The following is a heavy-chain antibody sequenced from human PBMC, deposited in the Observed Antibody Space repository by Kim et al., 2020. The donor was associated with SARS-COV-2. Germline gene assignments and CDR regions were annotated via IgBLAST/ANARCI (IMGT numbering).Heavy chain of an antibody. D-gene: IGHD3-22*01. Sequence: SVKVSCKASGGTFSSYAISWVRQAPGQGLEWMGGIIPIFGTANYAQKFQGRVTITADESTSTAYMELSSLRSEDTAVYYCARGERHYYDSSGYPAYFDYWGQGTLVTVSS. CDR3: ARGERHYYDSSGYPAYFDY. CDR2: IIPIFGTA. J-gene: IGHJ4*02. V-gene: IGHV1-69*13. CDR1: GGTFSSYA.